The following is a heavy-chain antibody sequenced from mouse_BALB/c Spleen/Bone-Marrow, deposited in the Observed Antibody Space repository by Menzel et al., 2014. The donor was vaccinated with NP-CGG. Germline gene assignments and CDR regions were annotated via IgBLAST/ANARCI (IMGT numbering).Heavy chain of an antibody. J-gene: IGHJ2*01. D-gene: IGHD1-1*01. V-gene: IGHV1S81*02. Sequence: VQLQQSGAELVKPGASVKLSCKASGYTFTSFYMYWVKQRPGQGLDWIGGINPSNGGTNFNEKFKSKATLTLDKSSSTAYMQLSSLTSEDSAVYYCTRGSYGSSQYYFDYWGQGTTLTVSS. CDR2: INPSNGGT. CDR1: GYTFTSFY. CDR3: TRGSYGSSQYYFDY.